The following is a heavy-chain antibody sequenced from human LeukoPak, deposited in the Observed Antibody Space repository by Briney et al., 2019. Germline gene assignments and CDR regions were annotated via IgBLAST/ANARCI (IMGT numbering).Heavy chain of an antibody. Sequence: GGSLRLSCAASGFTFSSYWMSWVRQAPGKGLEWVANIKQDGSEKYYVDSVKGRFTISRDNAKNSLYLQMNSLRAEDTAVYYCARYHNIVAASREAFDYWGQGTLATVSS. J-gene: IGHJ4*02. CDR3: ARYHNIVAASREAFDY. D-gene: IGHD6-13*01. CDR1: GFTFSSYW. V-gene: IGHV3-7*03. CDR2: IKQDGSEK.